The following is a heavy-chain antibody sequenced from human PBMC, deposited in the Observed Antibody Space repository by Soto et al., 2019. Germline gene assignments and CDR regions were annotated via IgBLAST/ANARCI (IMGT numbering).Heavy chain of an antibody. Sequence: ASVNVSCKASGYSFTRYDINWVRQATGQGREWMGWMNPNSGNTGYAQKFQGRVTMTRNTSISTAYMELSSLRSEDTAVYYCARGESSSSWYLYYYYYMDVWGKGTTVTVSS. CDR1: GYSFTRYD. J-gene: IGHJ6*03. CDR2: MNPNSGNT. D-gene: IGHD6-13*01. V-gene: IGHV1-8*01. CDR3: ARGESSSSWYLYYYYYMDV.